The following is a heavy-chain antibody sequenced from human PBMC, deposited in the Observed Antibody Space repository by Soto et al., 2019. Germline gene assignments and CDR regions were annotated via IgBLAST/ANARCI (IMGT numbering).Heavy chain of an antibody. D-gene: IGHD2-15*01. Sequence: EVQLVESGGGLVQPGVSLRLSCAASGFTFSTYWMHWVRQGPGRGLVWVSRISSDGSSTTYADSVKGRFTTSRDNARNTLYLQMDSLRAEDTAIYYCARATGSNNPFDSWGQGTLVTVS. V-gene: IGHV3-74*01. J-gene: IGHJ4*02. CDR1: GFTFSTYW. CDR3: ARATGSNNPFDS. CDR2: ISSDGSST.